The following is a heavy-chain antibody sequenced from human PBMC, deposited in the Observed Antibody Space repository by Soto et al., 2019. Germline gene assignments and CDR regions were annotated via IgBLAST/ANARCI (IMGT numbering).Heavy chain of an antibody. V-gene: IGHV3-30-3*01. CDR3: ERDNDSSGYPFGY. CDR1: GFTFSSYA. Sequence: QVQLVESGGGVVQPGRSLRLSGAASGFTFSSYAMHWVRQAPGKGLEWVAVISYDGSNKYYADSVKGRFTISRDNSKNTLYLQMNSLRAEDAAVYYCERDNDSSGYPFGYWGQGTLVTVSS. J-gene: IGHJ4*02. CDR2: ISYDGSNK. D-gene: IGHD3-22*01.